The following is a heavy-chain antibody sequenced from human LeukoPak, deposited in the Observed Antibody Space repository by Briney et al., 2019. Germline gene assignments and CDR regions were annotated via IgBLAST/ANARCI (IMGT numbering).Heavy chain of an antibody. Sequence: GASVKVSCKASGYTFTGYYMHWVRQAPGQGLEWMGWINPNSGGTNYAQKFQGRVTMTRDTSISTAYMELRSLRSDDTAVYYCARGTWRYGDYYWFDPWGQGTLVTVSS. CDR2: INPNSGGT. CDR3: ARGTWRYGDYYWFDP. CDR1: GYTFTGYY. J-gene: IGHJ5*02. V-gene: IGHV1-2*02. D-gene: IGHD4-17*01.